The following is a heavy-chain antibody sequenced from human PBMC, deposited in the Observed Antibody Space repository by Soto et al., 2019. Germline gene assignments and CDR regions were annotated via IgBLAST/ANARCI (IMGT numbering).Heavy chain of an antibody. Sequence: QVPIVQSGAEVKKPGASVKLSCKGSGYTFSYYNVHWVRQAPGQRLEWMGWIHADNGNAKYSQKFQGRVTITRDPSGNTAYMELSNLRSEDTAVYYCARELDYWYFDLWGRGTLVTVPS. CDR3: ARELDYWYFDL. CDR2: IHADNGNA. J-gene: IGHJ2*01. D-gene: IGHD1-1*01. V-gene: IGHV1-3*01. CDR1: GYTFSYYN.